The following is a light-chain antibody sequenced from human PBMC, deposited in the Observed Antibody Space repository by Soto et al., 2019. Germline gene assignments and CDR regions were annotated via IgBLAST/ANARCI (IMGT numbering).Light chain of an antibody. CDR2: DTD. Sequence: QAVVTQEPSLTVSPGGTVTLTCGSSTGPVTNGHFPYWFQQKPGQAPRPLIYDTDTKHSWTPARFSGSLLGDKAALTLSGAQPEDEAEYYCLLSSPGRLYVFGPGTKLTVL. J-gene: IGLJ1*01. CDR3: LLSSPGRLYV. V-gene: IGLV7-46*01. CDR1: TGPVTNGHF.